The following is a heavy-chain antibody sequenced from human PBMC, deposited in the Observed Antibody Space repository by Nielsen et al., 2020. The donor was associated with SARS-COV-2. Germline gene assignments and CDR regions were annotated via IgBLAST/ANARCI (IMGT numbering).Heavy chain of an antibody. Sequence: GSLRLSCAASGFTFSSYWMSWIRQPPGKGLEWIGEINHSGSTNYNPSLKSRVTISVDTSKNQFSLKLSSVTAADTAVYYCARDDDVFHGMDVWGQGTTVTVSS. V-gene: IGHV4-34*01. J-gene: IGHJ6*02. CDR3: ARDDDVFHGMDV. CDR2: INHSGST. CDR1: GFTFSSYW. D-gene: IGHD3-10*01.